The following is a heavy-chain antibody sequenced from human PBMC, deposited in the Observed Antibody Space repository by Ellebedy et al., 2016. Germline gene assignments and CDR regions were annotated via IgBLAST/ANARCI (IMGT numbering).Heavy chain of an antibody. D-gene: IGHD6-19*01. CDR3: ARSCIAVPAEDDY. Sequence: SGPTLVKPTQTLTLTCTFSGFSLNNAGMCVSWVRQPPGKALEWLARIDWDDVKYYSTSLRPRLTISRDTSENQVVLTMTNMAPVDTATYFCARSCIAVPAEDDYWGQGTLATVSS. CDR1: GFSLNNAGMC. J-gene: IGHJ4*02. V-gene: IGHV2-70*11. CDR2: IDWDDVK.